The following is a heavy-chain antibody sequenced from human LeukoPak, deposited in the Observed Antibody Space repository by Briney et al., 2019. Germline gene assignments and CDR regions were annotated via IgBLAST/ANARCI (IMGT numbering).Heavy chain of an antibody. J-gene: IGHJ4*02. Sequence: PGGSLTLSCAASGFTLSNYEMKWVRQARGGGGEGGSYISSRERNIYYGDSVEGRFTISRDNPKTSLFLQMNSLRAEDTAVYSCAREWFCYGSRPDYWGQGTLVTVSS. D-gene: IGHD3-10*01. CDR2: ISSRERNI. V-gene: IGHV3-48*03. CDR1: GFTLSNYE. CDR3: AREWFCYGSRPDY.